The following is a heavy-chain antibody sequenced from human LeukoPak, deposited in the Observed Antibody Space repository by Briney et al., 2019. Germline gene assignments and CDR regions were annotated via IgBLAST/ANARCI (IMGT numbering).Heavy chain of an antibody. Sequence: GGSLRLSCAASGFTFSNAWMSWVRQAPGKGLEWVSSISSSSSYIYYADSVKGRFTISRDNAKNSLYLQMNSLRAEDTAVYYCARDLYYYYGMDVWGQGTTVTVSS. V-gene: IGHV3-21*01. CDR1: GFTFSNAW. CDR2: ISSSSSYI. CDR3: ARDLYYYYGMDV. J-gene: IGHJ6*02.